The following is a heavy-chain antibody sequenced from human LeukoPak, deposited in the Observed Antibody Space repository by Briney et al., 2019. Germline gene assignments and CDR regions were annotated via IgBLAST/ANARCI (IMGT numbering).Heavy chain of an antibody. CDR2: ISSSSSYI. V-gene: IGHV3-21*01. J-gene: IGHJ3*02. D-gene: IGHD3-22*01. CDR1: GFTFSSYS. CDR3: ARDSYDSSGYSIHDAFDI. Sequence: GGSLRLSRAASGFTFSSYSMNWVRQAPGKGLEWVSSISSSSSYIYYADSVKGRFTISRDNAKNSLYLQMNSLRAEDTAVYYCARDSYDSSGYSIHDAFDIWGQGTMVTVSS.